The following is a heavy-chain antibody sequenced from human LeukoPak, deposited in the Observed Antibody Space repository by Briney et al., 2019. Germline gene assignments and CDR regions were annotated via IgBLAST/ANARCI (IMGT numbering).Heavy chain of an antibody. Sequence: GGPLSLSCGPSGFTFRSYRMRWARQAPGKGLEGVANIKECGSEIYYVASVKGRFSISRDTAKKSLYLEMNSLRAEDTGVYYCASGRALGYWGQGTLVTVSS. J-gene: IGHJ4*02. CDR1: GFTFRSYR. D-gene: IGHD3-16*01. V-gene: IGHV3-7*01. CDR3: ASGRALGY. CDR2: IKECGSEI.